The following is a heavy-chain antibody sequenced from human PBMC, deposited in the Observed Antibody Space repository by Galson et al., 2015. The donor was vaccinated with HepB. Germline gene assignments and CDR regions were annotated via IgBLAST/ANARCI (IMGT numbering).Heavy chain of an antibody. D-gene: IGHD2-2*01. CDR1: GGTFSSYA. V-gene: IGHV1-69*13. Sequence: SVKVSCKASGGTFSSYAISWVRQAPGQGLEWMGGIIPIFGTANYAQKFQGRVTITADESTSTAYMELSSLRSEDTAVYYCARGVFWTPDCSSTSCHSPPYYYYYMDVWGKGTTVTVTS. CDR2: IIPIFGTA. J-gene: IGHJ6*03. CDR3: ARGVFWTPDCSSTSCHSPPYYYYYMDV.